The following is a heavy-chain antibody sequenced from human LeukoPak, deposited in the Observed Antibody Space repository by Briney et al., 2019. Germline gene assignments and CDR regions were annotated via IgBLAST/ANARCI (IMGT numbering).Heavy chain of an antibody. Sequence: GGSLRLSCAASGFTFSSYAMHWVRQAPGKGLVWVSRINSDGSSTSYADSVKGRFTISRDNAKNTLYLQMNSLRAEDTAVYYCARELRYFDWLLYHDAFDIWGQGTMVTVSS. CDR2: INSDGSST. CDR3: ARELRYFDWLLYHDAFDI. J-gene: IGHJ3*02. D-gene: IGHD3-9*01. V-gene: IGHV3-74*01. CDR1: GFTFSSYA.